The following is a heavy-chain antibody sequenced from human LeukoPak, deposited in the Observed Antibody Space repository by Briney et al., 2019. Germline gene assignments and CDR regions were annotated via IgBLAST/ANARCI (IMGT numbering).Heavy chain of an antibody. CDR2: MNPNSGNT. CDR1: GYTFTSYD. V-gene: IGHV1-8*01. CDR3: ARDHRDGYSVLSFDY. D-gene: IGHD5-24*01. Sequence: GASVKVSCKASGYTFTSYDINWVRQATGQGLEWMGWMNPNSGNTGYAQKFQGRVTMTRDTSISTAYMEPSRLRSDDTAVYYCARDHRDGYSVLSFDYWGQGTLVTVSS. J-gene: IGHJ4*02.